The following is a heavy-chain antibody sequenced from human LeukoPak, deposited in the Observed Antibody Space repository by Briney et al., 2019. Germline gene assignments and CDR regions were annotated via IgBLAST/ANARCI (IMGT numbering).Heavy chain of an antibody. CDR2: ILFDGSNK. J-gene: IGHJ4*02. CDR1: GVTFSTFG. CDR3: AKDKGGITYVFDY. V-gene: IGHV3-33*06. D-gene: IGHD1-1*01. Sequence: GGSLRLSCAASGVTFSTFGMHWVRQAPGRGLEWVAVILFDGSNKYYGDSVKGRFTISRDNSKNTLYLQMNSLRAEDTAVYYCAKDKGGITYVFDYWGQGTLVTVSS.